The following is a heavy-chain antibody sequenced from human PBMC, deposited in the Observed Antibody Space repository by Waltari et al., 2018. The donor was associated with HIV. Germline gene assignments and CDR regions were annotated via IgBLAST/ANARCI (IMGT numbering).Heavy chain of an antibody. Sequence: EVQLVQSGAEVKKPGESLKLSCKGSGYHFTSYWIGWVRQMPGKGLEWMGIIYPGNSDTTYSPSFQGQVTISADKSISTAYLQWSSLKASDTAMYYCARQDIVVVPDAFDIWGQGTMVTVSS. J-gene: IGHJ3*02. CDR1: GYHFTSYW. CDR2: IYPGNSDT. V-gene: IGHV5-51*01. D-gene: IGHD2-2*01. CDR3: ARQDIVVVPDAFDI.